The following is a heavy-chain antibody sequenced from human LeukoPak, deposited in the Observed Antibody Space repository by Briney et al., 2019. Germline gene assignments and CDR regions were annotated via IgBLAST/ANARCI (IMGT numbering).Heavy chain of an antibody. CDR2: VDHTGST. D-gene: IGHD5-24*01. Sequence: SETLSLTCTVSDDSITMYYWTWIRQPPGKGLEWIGYVDHTGSTKFNPSLNGRVSISRDTSNNFFSLRLRSVTAADTAVYYCARLHYNSAFDIWGQGTMVTVSS. CDR1: DDSITMYY. V-gene: IGHV4-59*01. J-gene: IGHJ3*02. CDR3: ARLHYNSAFDI.